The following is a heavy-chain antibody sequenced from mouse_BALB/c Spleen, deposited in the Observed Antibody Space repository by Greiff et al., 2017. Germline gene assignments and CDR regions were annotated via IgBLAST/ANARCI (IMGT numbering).Heavy chain of an antibody. J-gene: IGHJ4*01. Sequence: QVQLQQSGAELVRPGTSVKVSCKASGYAFTNYLIEWVKQRPGQGLEWIGVINPGSGGTNYNEKFKGKATFTADTSSNTAYMQLSSLTSEDSAVYYCARGEDYAMDYWGQGTSVTVSS. V-gene: IGHV1-54*02. CDR3: ARGEDYAMDY. CDR1: GYAFTNYL. CDR2: INPGSGGT.